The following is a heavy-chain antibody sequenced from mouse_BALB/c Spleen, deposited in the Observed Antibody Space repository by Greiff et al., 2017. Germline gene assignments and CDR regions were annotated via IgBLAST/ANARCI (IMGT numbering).Heavy chain of an antibody. J-gene: IGHJ4*01. Sequence: EVQLMESGGGLVQPGGSRKLSCAASGFTFSSFGMHWVRQAPEKGLEWVAYISSGSSTIYYADTVKGRFTISRDNPKNTLFLQMTSLRSEDTAMYYCARSPYYRYDPAMDYWGQGTSVTVSS. D-gene: IGHD2-14*01. CDR2: ISSGSSTI. CDR3: ARSPYYRYDPAMDY. CDR1: GFTFSSFG. V-gene: IGHV5-17*02.